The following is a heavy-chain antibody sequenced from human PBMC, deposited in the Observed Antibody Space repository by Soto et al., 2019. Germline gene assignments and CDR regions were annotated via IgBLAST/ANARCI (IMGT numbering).Heavy chain of an antibody. V-gene: IGHV3-30-3*01. CDR1: GFTFSSYA. Sequence: QVQLVESGGGVVQPGRSLRLSCAASGFTFSSYAMHWVRQAPGKGLEWVAVISYDGSNKYYADSVKGRFTISRDNSRNTLYLQMNSLRAEDTALYYCARDNRVYFDYWGQGTLVTVSS. CDR2: ISYDGSNK. J-gene: IGHJ4*02. CDR3: ARDNRVYFDY.